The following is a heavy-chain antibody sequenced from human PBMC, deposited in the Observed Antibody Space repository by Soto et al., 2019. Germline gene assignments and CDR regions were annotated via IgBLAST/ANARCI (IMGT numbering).Heavy chain of an antibody. Sequence: QVQLLESGGGVVQPGRSLKLSCTTSGFTFSLYGMHWVRQAPGKGLEWLAVISLDGKNRYYADSVKGRFTISGDNSKTTLFLQMSNLRADDTAVYFCAKGAQAAAVLDHWGQGALVTVAS. CDR3: AKGAQAAAVLDH. J-gene: IGHJ4*02. V-gene: IGHV3-30*18. CDR2: ISLDGKNR. CDR1: GFTFSLYG. D-gene: IGHD6-25*01.